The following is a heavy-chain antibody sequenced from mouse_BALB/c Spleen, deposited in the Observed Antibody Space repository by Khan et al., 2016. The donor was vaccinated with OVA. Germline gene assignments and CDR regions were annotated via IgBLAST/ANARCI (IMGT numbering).Heavy chain of an antibody. D-gene: IGHD1-1*01. CDR2: INPSNGGT. CDR1: GYTFTSYQ. J-gene: IGHJ3*01. CDR3: TRGCYGGFAY. Sequence: VQLQESGAELVKPGASVKLSCKASGYTFTSYQMYWVKQRPGQGLEWIGEINPSNGGTNFNEKFKSKATLTVDKSSSTAFMQLSSLTSEDSAVYYCTRGCYGGFAYWGQGTLVTVSA. V-gene: IGHV1S81*02.